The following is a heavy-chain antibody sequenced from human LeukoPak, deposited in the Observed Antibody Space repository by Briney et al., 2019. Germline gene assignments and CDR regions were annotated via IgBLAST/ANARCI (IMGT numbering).Heavy chain of an antibody. CDR3: ASSRWLRHFDY. J-gene: IGHJ4*02. CDR2: IGGSGATT. CDR1: GFTFSSYA. D-gene: IGHD5-12*01. Sequence: QAGGSLRLSCAASGFTFSSYAMSWVRQAPGKGLEWVSAIGGSGATTYYVDSVKGRFTISRDNSKTTLYLQINSLIAEDTAVYYCASSRWLRHFDYWGQGTLVTVSS. V-gene: IGHV3-23*01.